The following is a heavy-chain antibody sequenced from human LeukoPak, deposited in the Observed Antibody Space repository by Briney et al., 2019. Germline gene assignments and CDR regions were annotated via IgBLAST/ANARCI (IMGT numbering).Heavy chain of an antibody. Sequence: SETLSLTCTVSGGSISSYYWSWIRQPPGKGLEWIGYIYYSGSTNYNPSLKSRVTISVDTSKNQFSLKLSSVTAADTAVYYCARGRVYSSSPPYYWGQGTLVTVSS. CDR2: IYYSGST. D-gene: IGHD6-6*01. J-gene: IGHJ4*02. CDR3: ARGRVYSSSPPYY. V-gene: IGHV4-59*12. CDR1: GGSISSYY.